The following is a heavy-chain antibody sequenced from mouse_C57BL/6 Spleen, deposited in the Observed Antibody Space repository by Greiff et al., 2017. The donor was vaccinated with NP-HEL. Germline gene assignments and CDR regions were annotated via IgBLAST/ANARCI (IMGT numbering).Heavy chain of an antibody. CDR3: ARGYYYAMDY. Sequence: EVKLVESGGGLVQPGGSLSLSCAASGFTFTDYYMSWVRQPPGKALEWLGFIRHKANGYTTEYSASVKGRFTISRDNSQSILYLQMNALRAEYSATYYCARGYYYAMDYWGQGTSVTVSS. CDR2: IRHKANGYTT. V-gene: IGHV7-3*01. CDR1: GFTFTDYY. J-gene: IGHJ4*01.